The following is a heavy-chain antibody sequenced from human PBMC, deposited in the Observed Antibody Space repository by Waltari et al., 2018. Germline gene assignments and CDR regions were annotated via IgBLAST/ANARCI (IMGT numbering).Heavy chain of an antibody. CDR3: LRDSSGSHFDY. CDR1: GSTFTGYA. Sequence: LVQSGAEVKTTGASVNVSCKASGSTFTGYAILWVRQANGQGLEWMGRINPKNGDTHYAQNVQGQVALTTDTSTNTAFMELQRLRSDDTAVYYCLRDSSGSHFDYWGQGTLVTVSS. D-gene: IGHD3-22*01. J-gene: IGHJ4*02. CDR2: INPKNGDT. V-gene: IGHV1-2*06.